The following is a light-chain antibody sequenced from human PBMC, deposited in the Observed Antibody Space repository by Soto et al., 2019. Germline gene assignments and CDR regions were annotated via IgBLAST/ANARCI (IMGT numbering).Light chain of an antibody. CDR3: QSYDSSLNWV. Sequence: QSVLTQPPSVSGAPGQRVTISCTGGSSNIGANYDVHWYQQLPGTAPKLIIYGNSYRPSGVPDRFSGSKSGTSASLAITGLQAEDEADYYCQSYDSSLNWVFGGGTKLTVL. J-gene: IGLJ3*02. CDR1: SSNIGANYD. CDR2: GNS. V-gene: IGLV1-40*01.